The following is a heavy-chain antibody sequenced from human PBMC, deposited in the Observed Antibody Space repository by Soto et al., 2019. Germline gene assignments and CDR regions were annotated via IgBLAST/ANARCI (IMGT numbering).Heavy chain of an antibody. V-gene: IGHV3-72*01. D-gene: IGHD6-19*01. CDR3: MKAVHSSGWRTFDY. Sequence: EVKLVESGGGLVQPGGSLRVSCAASGFTFSDHDMDWVRQAPGKGLEWVGRIQNKANSYTTEYAASVKGRFTVSRDDSKISLYLQMNMLQTEDTAVYDCMKAVHSSGWRTFDYWGQGILVTVSS. CDR2: IQNKANSYTT. J-gene: IGHJ4*02. CDR1: GFTFSDHD.